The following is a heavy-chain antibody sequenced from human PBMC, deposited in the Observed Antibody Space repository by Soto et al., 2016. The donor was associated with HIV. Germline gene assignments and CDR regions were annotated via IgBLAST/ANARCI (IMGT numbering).Heavy chain of an antibody. D-gene: IGHD3-22*01. J-gene: IGHJ4*03. CDR1: GFTFSSYA. V-gene: IGHV3-64*01. CDR2: ISSNGGXT. CDR3: ARDYYDSSGYFGXSDY. Sequence: EVQLVESGGGLVQPGGSLRLSCAASGFTFSSYAMHWVRQAPGKGLEYVSGISSNGGXTYYANSVKGRFTISRDNSKNTLYLQMGSLRAEDTAVYYCARDYYDSSGYFGXSDYVGPGTLVTVSS.